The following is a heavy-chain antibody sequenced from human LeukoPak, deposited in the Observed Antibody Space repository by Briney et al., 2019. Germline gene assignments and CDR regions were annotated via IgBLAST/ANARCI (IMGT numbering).Heavy chain of an antibody. V-gene: IGHV3-48*04. J-gene: IGHJ5*02. CDR2: ISSSSSAI. Sequence: GGSLTLSCAASRFTLSTYNMNRARQAPGKGQEWVSFISSSSSAIYYADSVKGRFTISRDNAKKSVYLQMNSLRAEDTAVYYCATTGLLGDIPWGQGTLVTVSS. CDR1: RFTLSTYN. CDR3: ATTGLLGDIP. D-gene: IGHD2-21*01.